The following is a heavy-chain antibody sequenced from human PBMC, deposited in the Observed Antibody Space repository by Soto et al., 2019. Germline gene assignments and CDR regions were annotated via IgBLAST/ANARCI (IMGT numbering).Heavy chain of an antibody. Sequence: ASVKVSCKASGYTFSNYAMQWVRQGPGQRHEWMGWINVDNGNTRYSQKFQGRVTVTRDTSASTAYMELSSLSSEDTAVYYCARDYYDFWSGFYDYYYGMDVWGQGTTVTVSS. D-gene: IGHD3-3*01. J-gene: IGHJ6*02. V-gene: IGHV1-3*01. CDR2: INVDNGNT. CDR1: GYTFSNYA. CDR3: ARDYYDFWSGFYDYYYGMDV.